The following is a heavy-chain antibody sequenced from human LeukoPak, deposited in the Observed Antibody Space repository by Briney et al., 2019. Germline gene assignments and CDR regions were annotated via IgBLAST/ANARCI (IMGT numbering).Heavy chain of an antibody. V-gene: IGHV4-34*01. Sequence: SETLSLTCAVFGGSFTDYYWSWIRQPPGKGLEWIGEITHRGSTNYKSSLKSRVTISVDTSKNQFSLKLTSVTAADTAVYYCARTSCSSSSCYAMIDYWGQGTLVNVSS. CDR1: GGSFTDYY. CDR2: ITHRGST. D-gene: IGHD2-2*01. CDR3: ARTSCSSSSCYAMIDY. J-gene: IGHJ4*02.